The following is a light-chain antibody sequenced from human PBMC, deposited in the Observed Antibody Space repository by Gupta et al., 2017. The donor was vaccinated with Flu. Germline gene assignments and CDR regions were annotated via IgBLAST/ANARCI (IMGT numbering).Light chain of an antibody. V-gene: IGLV4-69*01. CDR2: VNRDGSH. CDR1: SAHKNYD. J-gene: IGLJ2*01. Sequence: QPVLTQSPSASASPGASVTLTCTLDSAHKNYDIAWHQQQPEKGPRFLMKVNRDGSHTNGDGVPDRFSGSSSGAARSLTISSLQPEDEADYFCQTWGSVIQVVFGGGTRVTVL. CDR3: QTWGSVIQVV.